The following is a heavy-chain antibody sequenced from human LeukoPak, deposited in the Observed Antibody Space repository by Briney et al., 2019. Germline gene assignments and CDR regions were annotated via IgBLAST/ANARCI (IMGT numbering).Heavy chain of an antibody. J-gene: IGHJ3*02. CDR1: GFTFSSYW. CDR2: INSDGSST. CDR3: ARDQFRLAAAGINAFDI. D-gene: IGHD6-13*01. V-gene: IGHV3-74*01. Sequence: PGGSLRLSCAASGFTFSSYWMHWVRQAPVKGLVWVSRINSDGSSTSYADSVKGRFTISRDNAKNTLYLQMNSLRAEDTAVYYRARDQFRLAAAGINAFDIWGQGTMVTVSS.